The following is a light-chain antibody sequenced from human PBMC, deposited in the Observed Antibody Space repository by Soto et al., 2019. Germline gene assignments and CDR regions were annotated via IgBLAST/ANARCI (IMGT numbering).Light chain of an antibody. CDR1: QSVSSN. V-gene: IGKV3-15*01. J-gene: IGKJ4*01. CDR3: QQYNDWPPIS. CDR2: AAS. Sequence: EILMTQSPATLSVSLGERITLSCRASQSVSSNLAWYQQKPGQAPRLLIYAASTRATAIPARFSGSGSGTEFTLTISSLQSEDFAVYYCQQYNDWPPISFGGGTTVEIK.